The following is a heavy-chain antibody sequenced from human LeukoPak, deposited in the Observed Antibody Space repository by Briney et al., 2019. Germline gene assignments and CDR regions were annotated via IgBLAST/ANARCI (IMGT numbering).Heavy chain of an antibody. CDR1: GFTLSSYA. CDR2: ISGSGGST. D-gene: IGHD3-3*01. Sequence: QPGGSLRLSCEASGFTLSSYAMSWVRPAPGKGLEWVSAISGSGGSTYYADSVKGRFTISRDNSKNTLYLQMNSLRAEDTAVYYCAKNGWGGTIFGVVTGYMDVWGKGTTVTVSS. V-gene: IGHV3-23*01. CDR3: AKNGWGGTIFGVVTGYMDV. J-gene: IGHJ6*03.